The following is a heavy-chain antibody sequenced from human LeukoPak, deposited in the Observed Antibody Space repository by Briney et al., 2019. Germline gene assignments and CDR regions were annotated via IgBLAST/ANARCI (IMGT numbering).Heavy chain of an antibody. V-gene: IGHV3-21*01. D-gene: IGHD6-19*01. J-gene: IGHJ4*02. CDR2: ISSSSSYI. CDR1: GFTFSSYS. Sequence: GGSLRLSCAASGFTFSSYSMNWVRQAPGKGLEWVSSISSSSSYIYYADSVKGRFTISRDNAKNSLYLQMNSLRAEDTAVYYCARDLRSGWFDYWGQGTLVTVSS. CDR3: ARDLRSGWFDY.